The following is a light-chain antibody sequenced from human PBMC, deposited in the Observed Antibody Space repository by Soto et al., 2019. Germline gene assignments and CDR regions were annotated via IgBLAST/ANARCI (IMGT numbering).Light chain of an antibody. V-gene: IGKV3D-20*02. J-gene: IGKJ4*01. Sequence: ELVLTQSPGPLSLSPGERSTLSCRASQSVSGSYLAWYQQKPGQAPRLLIYDASNRATGIPARFSGSASGTDFTLTISSLEPEDFAVYYCQQRGTFGGGAKVDI. CDR3: QQRGT. CDR1: QSVSGSY. CDR2: DAS.